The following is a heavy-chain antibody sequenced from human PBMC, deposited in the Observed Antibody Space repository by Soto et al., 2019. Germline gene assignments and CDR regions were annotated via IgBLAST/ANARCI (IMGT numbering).Heavy chain of an antibody. Sequence: GGSLRLSCAASGFTFSSYAMSWVRQAPGKGLEWVSAISGSGGSTYYADSVKGRCTISRDNSKNTLYLQMNSLRAEDTAVYYCAKDFPADYDFWSGYRSPLDAFDIWGQGTMVTVSS. D-gene: IGHD3-3*01. CDR1: GFTFSSYA. CDR3: AKDFPADYDFWSGYRSPLDAFDI. J-gene: IGHJ3*02. V-gene: IGHV3-23*01. CDR2: ISGSGGST.